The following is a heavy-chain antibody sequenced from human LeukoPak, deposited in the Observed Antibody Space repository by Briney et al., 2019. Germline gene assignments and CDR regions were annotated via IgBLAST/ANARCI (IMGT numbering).Heavy chain of an antibody. D-gene: IGHD5-18*01. CDR2: ISGSGGST. J-gene: IGHJ4*02. CDR1: GFTFSSYA. CDR3: ATKPGEIQLWLPVDY. Sequence: GGSLRLSCAASGFTFSSYAMSWVRQAPGKGLEWVSAISGSGGSTYYADSVKGRFTISRDNSKDTLYLQMNSLRAEDTAVYYCATKPGEIQLWLPVDYWGQGTLVTVSS. V-gene: IGHV3-23*01.